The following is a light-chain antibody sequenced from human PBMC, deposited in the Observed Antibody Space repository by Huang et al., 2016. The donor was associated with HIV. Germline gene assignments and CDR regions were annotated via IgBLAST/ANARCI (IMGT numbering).Light chain of an antibody. J-gene: IGKJ1*01. CDR1: QTISNRY. CDR2: GAS. CDR3: QQYGSSPGT. V-gene: IGKV3-20*01. Sequence: EIVLTQSPGTLSLSPGESATLSCRASQTISNRYLAWYRKNPGQAPRLLIYGASSRATGIPDRFSGSGSGTDFTLTISRLEPEDFAVYFCQQYGSSPGTFGQGTKVEIK.